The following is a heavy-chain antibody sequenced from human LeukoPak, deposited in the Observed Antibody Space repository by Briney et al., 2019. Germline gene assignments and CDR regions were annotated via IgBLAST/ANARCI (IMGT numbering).Heavy chain of an antibody. V-gene: IGHV1-69*04. CDR3: ARGGYSGYDFTGFDY. D-gene: IGHD5-12*01. J-gene: IGHJ4*02. CDR1: GGTFSSYA. Sequence: GASVKVSCKASGGTFSSYAISWVRQAPEQGLEWMGRIIPILGIANYAQKFQGRVTITADKSTSTAYMELSSLRSEDTAVYYCARGGYSGYDFTGFDYWGQGTLVTVSS. CDR2: IIPILGIA.